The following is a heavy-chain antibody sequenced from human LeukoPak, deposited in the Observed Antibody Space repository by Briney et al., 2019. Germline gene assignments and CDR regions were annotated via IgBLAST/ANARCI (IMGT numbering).Heavy chain of an antibody. D-gene: IGHD1-20*01. J-gene: IGHJ6*02. CDR1: GFTFSGYS. V-gene: IGHV3-48*04. CDR3: AKELTGTPLTYGMDV. CDR2: IDGSSNNV. Sequence: PGGSLRLSCAASGFTFSGYSMNWIRQAPGKGLEWVSYIDGSSNNVYYAESVKGRFTISRDNAKNSLYLQMNSLRAEDTALYYCAKELTGTPLTYGMDVWGQGTTVTVSS.